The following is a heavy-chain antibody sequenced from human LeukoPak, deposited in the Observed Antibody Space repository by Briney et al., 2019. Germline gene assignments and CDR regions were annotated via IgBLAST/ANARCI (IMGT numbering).Heavy chain of an antibody. CDR2: IYHSGTT. CDR1: GESIRSSNW. Sequence: SEILSLTCTVSGESIRSSNWWSWVRQPPGKGLEWIGEIYHSGTTNYNPSLKSRVTISFATSTNQFFLDLSPVTAADTAVYYCSNKVYCSTTSCHPAGYWGLGSLVTVSS. J-gene: IGHJ4*02. CDR3: SNKVYCSTTSCHPAGY. V-gene: IGHV4-4*02. D-gene: IGHD2-2*01.